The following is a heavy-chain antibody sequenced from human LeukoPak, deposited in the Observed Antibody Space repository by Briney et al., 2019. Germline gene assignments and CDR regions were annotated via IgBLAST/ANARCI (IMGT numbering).Heavy chain of an antibody. Sequence: SETLSLTCTVSSGSIIDYYWAWIRQPPGKGLEWIGYIQYSGTTEYNPSLASRATISVDTAKDQFSLNLRSATAADTAVYYCARDRAAGTLDFWGQGTLVTVSS. J-gene: IGHJ4*02. CDR2: IQYSGTT. CDR1: SGSIIDYY. D-gene: IGHD6-13*01. V-gene: IGHV4-59*01. CDR3: ARDRAAGTLDF.